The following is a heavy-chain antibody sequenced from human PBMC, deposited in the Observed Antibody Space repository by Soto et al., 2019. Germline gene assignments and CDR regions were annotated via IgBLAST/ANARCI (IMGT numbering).Heavy chain of an antibody. J-gene: IGHJ4*02. Sequence: EVQLVESGGGLVQPGGSLRLSCAASGFTFSGHWMAWVRQAPGKGLEWVANIKQDEGEKYYVDSVKGRFAISRDNAKNTVYLLMNSLRVEDTAVYFCARDVNYGYFDYWGQGTLVTVSS. CDR3: ARDVNYGYFDY. CDR2: IKQDEGEK. CDR1: GFTFSGHW. V-gene: IGHV3-7*01. D-gene: IGHD3-16*01.